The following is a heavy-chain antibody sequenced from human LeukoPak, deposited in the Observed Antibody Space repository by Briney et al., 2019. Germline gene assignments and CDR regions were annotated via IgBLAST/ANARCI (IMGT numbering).Heavy chain of an antibody. J-gene: IGHJ6*03. V-gene: IGHV3-30*02. CDR1: GFTFSSYG. CDR2: IRYDGSNK. Sequence: GGSLRPSCAASGFTFSSYGMHWVRQAPGKGLEWVAFIRYDGSNKYYADSVKGRFTISRDNAKNSLYLQMNSLRAEDTAVYYCARAEDYDYVWGGYRYKFGYYYMDVWGKGTTVTVSS. D-gene: IGHD3-16*02. CDR3: ARAEDYDYVWGGYRYKFGYYYMDV.